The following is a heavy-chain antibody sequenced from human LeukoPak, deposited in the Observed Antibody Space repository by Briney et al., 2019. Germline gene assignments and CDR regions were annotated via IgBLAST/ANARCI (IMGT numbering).Heavy chain of an antibody. CDR1: GYTFTSYD. V-gene: IGHV1-8*01. CDR2: MNPNSGNT. Sequence: AASVKVSCKASGYTFTSYDINWVRQATGQGLEWMGWMNPNSGNTGYAQKFQGRVTMTRNTSISTAYMELSSLRSEDTAVYYCARGLVSRYYGSGSALGYWGLGTLVTVSS. D-gene: IGHD3-10*01. CDR3: ARGLVSRYYGSGSALGY. J-gene: IGHJ4*02.